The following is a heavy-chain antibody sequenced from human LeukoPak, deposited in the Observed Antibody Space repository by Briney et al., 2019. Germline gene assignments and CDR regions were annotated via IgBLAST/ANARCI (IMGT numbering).Heavy chain of an antibody. Sequence: ASVKVSCKASGYTFTGYYMHWVRQAPGQGLEWMGWINPNSGGTNYAQKFQGRVTMTRDTSISTAYMELRSLRSDDTAVYYCARSDSSGIDYWGQGTLVTVSS. CDR2: INPNSGGT. J-gene: IGHJ4*02. V-gene: IGHV1-2*02. CDR1: GYTFTGYY. D-gene: IGHD3-22*01. CDR3: ARSDSSGIDY.